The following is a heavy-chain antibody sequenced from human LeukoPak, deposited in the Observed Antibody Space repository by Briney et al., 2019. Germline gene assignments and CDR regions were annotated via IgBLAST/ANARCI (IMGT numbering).Heavy chain of an antibody. CDR3: ARHGSIAVAVAGFDY. CDR2: IYYSGST. Sequence: ASENLSLTCTVSGGSISSSSYYWGWIRQPPGKGLEWIGSIYYSGSTYYNPSLKSRVTISVDTSKNQFSLKLSSVSAADTAVYYCARHGSIAVAVAGFDYWGQGTLVTVSS. D-gene: IGHD6-19*01. V-gene: IGHV4-39*01. CDR1: GGSISSSSYY. J-gene: IGHJ4*02.